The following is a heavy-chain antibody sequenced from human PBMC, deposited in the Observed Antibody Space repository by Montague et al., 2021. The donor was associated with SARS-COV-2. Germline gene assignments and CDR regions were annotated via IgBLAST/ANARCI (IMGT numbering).Heavy chain of an antibody. CDR1: GFTFSSYA. D-gene: IGHD1-26*01. Sequence: SLRLSCAASGFTFSSYAMHWVRQAPGKGLEWVAVISYDGSNKYYADSVKGRFTISRDNSKNTLYLQMNSLRAEDTAVYYYARSGSGSYSSWFDPWGQGTLVTVSS. CDR3: ARSGSGSYSSWFDP. CDR2: ISYDGSNK. V-gene: IGHV3-30-3*01. J-gene: IGHJ5*02.